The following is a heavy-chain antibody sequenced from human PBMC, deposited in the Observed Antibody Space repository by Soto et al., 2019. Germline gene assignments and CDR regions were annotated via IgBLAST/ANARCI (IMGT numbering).Heavy chain of an antibody. CDR3: AKDERGYGFWSGYSHN. CDR2: ISYDGSNR. CDR1: GFPFSNYG. D-gene: IGHD3-3*01. Sequence: GGSPSLSFASSGFPFSNYGMHWVRQAPGKGLEWVAVISYDGSNRYYADSVKGRFNKYIDSSKNKAHLQANDLCAEDRDVCHFAKDERGYGFWSGYSHNWGRGSLVTVSS. J-gene: IGHJ4*02. V-gene: IGHV3-30*18.